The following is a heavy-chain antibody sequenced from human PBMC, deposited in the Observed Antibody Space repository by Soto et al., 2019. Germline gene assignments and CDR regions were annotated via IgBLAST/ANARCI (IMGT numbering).Heavy chain of an antibody. CDR1: GFTFSSYG. V-gene: IGHV3-30*18. J-gene: IGHJ6*02. CDR2: ISYDGSNK. D-gene: IGHD4-17*01. Sequence: PVGPLRLSCAASGFTFSSYGMHWVRQAPGKGLEWVAVISYDGSNKYYADSVKGRFTISRDNSKNTLYLQMNSLRAEDTAVYYCAKVRRATVTTSGWCYYYGMDVWGQGTTVTVSS. CDR3: AKVRRATVTTSGWCYYYGMDV.